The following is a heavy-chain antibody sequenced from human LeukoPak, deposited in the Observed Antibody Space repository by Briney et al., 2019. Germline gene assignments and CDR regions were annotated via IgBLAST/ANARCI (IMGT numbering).Heavy chain of an antibody. CDR3: ARDSEPSVVVPALYYYGMDV. CDR2: IIPIFGTA. CDR1: GGTFSSYA. D-gene: IGHD2-2*01. Sequence: ASVKVSCKASGGTFSSYAISWVRQAPGQGLEWMGGIIPIFGTANYAQKFQGRVTITADESTSTAYMELSSLRSEDTAVYYCARDSEPSVVVPALYYYGMDVWGQGTTVTVSS. V-gene: IGHV1-69*13. J-gene: IGHJ6*02.